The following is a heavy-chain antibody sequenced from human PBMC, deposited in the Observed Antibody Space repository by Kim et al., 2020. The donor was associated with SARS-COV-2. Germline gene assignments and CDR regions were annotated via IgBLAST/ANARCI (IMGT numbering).Heavy chain of an antibody. Sequence: GGSLRLSCAASGFTFSSYWMSWVRQAPGKGLEWVANIKQDGSEKYYVDSVKGRFTISRDNAKNSLYLQMNSLRAEDTAVYYCARDGPQLRYFEPRYYYYGMDVWGQGTTVTVSS. CDR2: IKQDGSEK. V-gene: IGHV3-7*05. J-gene: IGHJ6*02. CDR3: ARDGPQLRYFEPRYYYYGMDV. D-gene: IGHD3-9*01. CDR1: GFTFSSYW.